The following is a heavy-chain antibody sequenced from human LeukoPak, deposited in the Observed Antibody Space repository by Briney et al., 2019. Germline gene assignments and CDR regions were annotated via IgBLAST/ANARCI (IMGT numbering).Heavy chain of an antibody. CDR3: ARGLGYCTNGVCYYRFGAFDI. CDR1: GDSLSSGGYY. CDR2: IYYSGST. Sequence: SETLSLTCTVSGDSLSSGGYYWSWIRQPPGKGLEWIGYIYYSGSTYYNPSLKSRVTISVDRSKNQFSLKLSPVTAAATAVYYCARGLGYCTNGVCYYRFGAFDIWGQGTMVTVSS. V-gene: IGHV4-30-2*01. J-gene: IGHJ3*02. D-gene: IGHD2-8*01.